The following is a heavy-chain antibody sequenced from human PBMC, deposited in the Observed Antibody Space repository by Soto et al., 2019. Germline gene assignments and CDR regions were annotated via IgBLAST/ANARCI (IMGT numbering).Heavy chain of an antibody. D-gene: IGHD3-10*01. CDR1: GGTFSSYA. CDR2: IITIFGTA. CDR3: ARDLRGPNYYGSGPINWFDP. Sequence: SVKVSCKASGGTFSSYAISWVRQAPGQGLEWMGGIITIFGTANYAQKFQGRVTITADESTSTAYMELSSLRSEDTAVYYCARDLRGPNYYGSGPINWFDPWGQGTLVTVSS. J-gene: IGHJ5*02. V-gene: IGHV1-69*13.